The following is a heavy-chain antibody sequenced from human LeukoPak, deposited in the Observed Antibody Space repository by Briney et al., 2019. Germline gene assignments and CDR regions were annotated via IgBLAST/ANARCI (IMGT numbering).Heavy chain of an antibody. CDR3: ARFLLGGWYPWFDP. J-gene: IGHJ5*02. CDR2: ISSSSSTI. V-gene: IGHV3-48*04. Sequence: PGGSLRLSCAASGFTFSSYSMNWVRQAPGKGLEWVSYISSSSSTIYYADSVKGRFTISRDNAKNSLYLQMNSLRAEDTAVYYCARFLLGGWYPWFDPWGQGTLVTVSS. D-gene: IGHD6-19*01. CDR1: GFTFSSYS.